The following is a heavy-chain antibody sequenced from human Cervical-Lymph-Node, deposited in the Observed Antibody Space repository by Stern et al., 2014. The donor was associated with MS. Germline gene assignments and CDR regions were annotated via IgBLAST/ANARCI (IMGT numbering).Heavy chain of an antibody. D-gene: IGHD3-16*01. CDR2: INSDGRTT. V-gene: IGHV3-74*02. J-gene: IGHJ4*02. Sequence: EVQLVESGGGLVQPGGSLRLSCVASGFTFSNYWMHWVRQAPGKGLVWAACINSDGRTTTHADSVKGRFTISRDNAKNTLYLQMNSLRAEDTAVYYCTKDTFGPEDYWGQGTSVTVSS. CDR3: TKDTFGPEDY. CDR1: GFTFSNYW.